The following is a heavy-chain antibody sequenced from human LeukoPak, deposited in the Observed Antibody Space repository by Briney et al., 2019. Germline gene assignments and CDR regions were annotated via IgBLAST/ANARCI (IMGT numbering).Heavy chain of an antibody. CDR1: GGSFSGYY. J-gene: IGHJ4*02. D-gene: IGHD6-19*01. Sequence: SETLSLTCAVYGGSFSGYYWSWIRQPPGEGLEWIGSIYYSGSTYYNTSLKSRVTISVDTSKNQFSLRLNSVTAADTAVYYCARLRVAVAGTVDYWGQGTLVTVSS. CDR2: IYYSGST. CDR3: ARLRVAVAGTVDY. V-gene: IGHV4-34*01.